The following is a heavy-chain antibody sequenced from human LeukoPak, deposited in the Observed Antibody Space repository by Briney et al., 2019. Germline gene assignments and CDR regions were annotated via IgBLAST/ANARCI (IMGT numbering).Heavy chain of an antibody. J-gene: IGHJ4*02. Sequence: ASVKVSCKASGYTFTGYYMHWVRQAPGQGLEWMGWINPNSGGTNYAQKFQGGVTMTRDTSISTAYMELSRLTSDDTAVYYCARAGSSSRWVNDYWGQGTLVTVSS. V-gene: IGHV1-2*02. CDR3: ARAGSSSRWVNDY. CDR1: GYTFTGYY. CDR2: INPNSGGT. D-gene: IGHD6-13*01.